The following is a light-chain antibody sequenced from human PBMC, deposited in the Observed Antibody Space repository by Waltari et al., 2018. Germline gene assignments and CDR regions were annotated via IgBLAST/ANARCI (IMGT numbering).Light chain of an antibody. CDR2: LSS. J-gene: IGKJ2*01. CDR3: MQASQTPYT. Sequence: DIVLTQSPLSLPVTPGEPTAISCRSSQSLLHFNGYNSLDWYLQKPGQSPQLLLYLSSNRASGVPDRFSGGGSGTDFTLRISRVEAEDVGVYYCMQASQTPYTFGQGTKLEIK. V-gene: IGKV2-28*01. CDR1: QSLLHFNGYNS.